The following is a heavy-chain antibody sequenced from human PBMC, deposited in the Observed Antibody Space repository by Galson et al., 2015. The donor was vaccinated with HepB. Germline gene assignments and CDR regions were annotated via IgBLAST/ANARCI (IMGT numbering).Heavy chain of an antibody. V-gene: IGHV1-2*02. CDR3: ARGVVRGVIIYHFDY. CDR2: INPNSGGT. Sequence: SVKVSCKASGYTFTGYYMHWVRQAPGQGLEWMGWINPNSGGTNYAQKFQGRVTMTRDTSISTAYMGLSRLRSDDTAVYYCARGVVRGVIIYHFDYWGQGTLVTVSS. D-gene: IGHD3-10*01. J-gene: IGHJ4*02. CDR1: GYTFTGYY.